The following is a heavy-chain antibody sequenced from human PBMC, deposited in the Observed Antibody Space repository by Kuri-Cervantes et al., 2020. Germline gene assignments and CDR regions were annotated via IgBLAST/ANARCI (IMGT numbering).Heavy chain of an antibody. V-gene: IGHV3-9*01. D-gene: IGHD5-12*01. CDR2: ISWNSGSI. CDR3: AKDHGGVATMEYAFDI. Sequence: GGSLRLSCAASGFTFDDYAMHWVRQAPGKGLEWVSGISWNSGSIGYADSVKGRFTISRDNSKNTLYLQMNSLRAEDTAVYYCAKDHGGVATMEYAFDIWGQGTMVTVSS. CDR1: GFTFDDYA. J-gene: IGHJ3*02.